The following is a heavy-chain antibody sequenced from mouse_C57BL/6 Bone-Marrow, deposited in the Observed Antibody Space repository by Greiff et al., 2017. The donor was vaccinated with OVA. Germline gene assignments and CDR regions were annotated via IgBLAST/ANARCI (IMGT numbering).Heavy chain of an antibody. D-gene: IGHD2-2*01. J-gene: IGHJ3*01. V-gene: IGHV2-2*01. Sequence: VQRVESGPGLVQPSQSLSITCTVSGFSLTSYGVHWVRQSPGKGLEWLGVIWSGGSTDYNAAFISRLSISKDNSKSQVFFKMNSLQADDTAIYYCAINQGTRGVTTGAWFAYWGQGTLVTVSA. CDR3: AINQGTRGVTTGAWFAY. CDR1: GFSLTSYG. CDR2: IWSGGST.